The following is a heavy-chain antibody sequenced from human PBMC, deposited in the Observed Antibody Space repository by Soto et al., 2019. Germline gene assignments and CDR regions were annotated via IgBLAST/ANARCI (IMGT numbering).Heavy chain of an antibody. CDR1: GFTFSSYA. J-gene: IGHJ4*02. CDR3: AKAPGKDTAMANFGY. Sequence: EVQLLESGGGLVQPGGSLRLSCAASGFTFSSYAMAWVRQAPGKGLEWVSAISSSGGSTYYADSVKGRFTISRDNSKNTLYLQMNSLRADDTALYYCAKAPGKDTAMANFGYWGQGTLVTVSS. D-gene: IGHD5-18*01. CDR2: ISSSGGST. V-gene: IGHV3-23*01.